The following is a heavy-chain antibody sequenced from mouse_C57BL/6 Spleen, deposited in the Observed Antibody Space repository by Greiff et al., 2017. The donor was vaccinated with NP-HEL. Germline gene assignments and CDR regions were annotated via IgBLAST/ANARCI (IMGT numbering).Heavy chain of an antibody. V-gene: IGHV1-42*01. Sequence: VQLQQSGPELVKPGASVKISCKASGYSFTGYYMNWVKQSPEKSLEWIGEINPSTGGTTYNQKFKAKATLTVDKSSSTAYMQLKSLTSEDSAVYYCARFGGTFDYWGQGTTLTVSS. D-gene: IGHD4-1*01. CDR1: GYSFTGYY. CDR3: ARFGGTFDY. CDR2: INPSTGGT. J-gene: IGHJ2*01.